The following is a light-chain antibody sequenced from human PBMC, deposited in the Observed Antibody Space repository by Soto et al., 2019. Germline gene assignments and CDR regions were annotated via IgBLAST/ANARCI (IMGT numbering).Light chain of an antibody. V-gene: IGKV3-15*01. CDR3: QQYIKWPIT. CDR2: DAS. J-gene: IGKJ5*01. Sequence: EIVMKQSPGTLSVSPGERATLSCRASQSVSSNLAWYQQKPGQAPRLLISDASTRATGIPARFSGSGSGTEFTLTVSSLQSEDFAVYYCQQYIKWPITFGQGTRLEI. CDR1: QSVSSN.